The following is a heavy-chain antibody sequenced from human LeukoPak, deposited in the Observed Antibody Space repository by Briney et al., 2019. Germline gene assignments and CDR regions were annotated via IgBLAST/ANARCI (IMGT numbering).Heavy chain of an antibody. J-gene: IGHJ4*02. CDR1: GGSISSGGYS. V-gene: IGHV4-30-2*01. Sequence: SETLSLTCAVSGGSISSGGYSWSWIRQPPGKGLEWIGYIYHSGSTYYNPSLKGRVTISVDRSKNQFSLKLSSVTAADTAVYYCARVGRVRAFDYWGQGTLVTVSS. CDR3: ARVGRVRAFDY. CDR2: IYHSGST.